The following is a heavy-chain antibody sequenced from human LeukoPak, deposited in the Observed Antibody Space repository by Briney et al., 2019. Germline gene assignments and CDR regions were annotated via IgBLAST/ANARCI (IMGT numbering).Heavy chain of an antibody. V-gene: IGHV3-7*01. CDR2: IKQDGSEK. CDR3: ARDTGSRYYYYMDV. D-gene: IGHD4-17*01. J-gene: IGHJ6*03. Sequence: PGRSLRLSCAASGFTFSSYWMSWVRQAPGKGLEWVANIKQDGSEKYYVDSVKGRFTISRDNAKNSLYLQMNSLRAEDTAVYYCARDTGSRYYYYMDVWGKGTTVTVSS. CDR1: GFTFSSYW.